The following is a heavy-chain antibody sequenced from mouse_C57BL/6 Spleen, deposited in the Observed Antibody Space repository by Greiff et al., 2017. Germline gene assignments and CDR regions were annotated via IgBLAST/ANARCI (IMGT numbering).Heavy chain of an antibody. CDR3: ARVMVTTGYAMDY. CDR1: GFTFSSYA. J-gene: IGHJ4*01. CDR2: ISDGGSYT. D-gene: IGHD2-2*01. V-gene: IGHV5-4*01. Sequence: EVQVVESGGGLVKPGGSLKLSCAASGFTFSSYAMSWVRQTPEKRLEWVATISDGGSYTYYPDNVKGRFTISRDNAKNNLYLQMSHLKSEDTAMYYCARVMVTTGYAMDYWGQGTSVTVSS.